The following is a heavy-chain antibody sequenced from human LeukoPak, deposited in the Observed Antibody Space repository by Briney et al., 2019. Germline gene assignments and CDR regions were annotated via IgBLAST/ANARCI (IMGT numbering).Heavy chain of an antibody. V-gene: IGHV3-48*03. J-gene: IGHJ4*02. D-gene: IGHD2-15*01. Sequence: GGSLRLSCAGSGFTFSNYEMDWVRQAPGKGLEWLSYISTGGSTIYHADSVKGRFTISRDNAKNSLYLQMNSLRAEDTAVYYCARAAADMVAYFDYWGQGTLVTVSS. CDR2: ISTGGSTI. CDR1: GFTFSNYE. CDR3: ARAAADMVAYFDY.